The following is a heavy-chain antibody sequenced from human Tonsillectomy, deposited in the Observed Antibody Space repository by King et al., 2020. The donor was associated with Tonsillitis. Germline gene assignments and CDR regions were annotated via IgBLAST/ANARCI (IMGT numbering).Heavy chain of an antibody. CDR3: AGGRGALRPFEY. CDR2: IIPPLGTA. CDR1: GGTTAAYT. V-gene: IGHV1-69*16. D-gene: IGHD1-26*01. J-gene: IGHJ4*02. Sequence: VQLVQSGAEVKKPGSSVKVSCQASGGTTAAYTISWVRQAPGHGLEWMGGIIPPLGTANYAERFQGRVTITADESTSTAYMELSSLTSEDTSVYFCAGGRGALRPFEYWGQGTLVTVSS.